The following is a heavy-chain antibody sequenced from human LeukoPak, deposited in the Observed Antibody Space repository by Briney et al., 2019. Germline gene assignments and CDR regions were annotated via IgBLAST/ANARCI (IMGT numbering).Heavy chain of an antibody. CDR2: ISYSGST. CDR3: ARVRGNSFGYSYYYMDV. V-gene: IGHV4-59*02. D-gene: IGHD4-23*01. Sequence: SETLSLTCTVSGGSVSSYYWSWIRQPPGKGLEWIEYISYSGSTNYSPTLKSRVTISVGSSNNQFSLKLSSVTAADTAVYYCARVRGNSFGYSYYYMDVWGKGTTVTVSS. CDR1: GGSVSSYY. J-gene: IGHJ6*03.